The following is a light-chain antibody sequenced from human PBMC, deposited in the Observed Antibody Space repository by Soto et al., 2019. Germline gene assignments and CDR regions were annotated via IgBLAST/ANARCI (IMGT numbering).Light chain of an antibody. CDR2: AAS. J-gene: IGKJ1*01. CDR3: QQLDSYPRT. CDR1: QGISSY. Sequence: DIQMTQSPSSLSASVGDRVTITCRASQGISSYLAWYQQKPGKAPKLLIYAASTLQSGVPSRLSGSGSGTDFTLTISSLQPEDFATYYCQQLDSYPRTFGQGTKVDIK. V-gene: IGKV1-9*01.